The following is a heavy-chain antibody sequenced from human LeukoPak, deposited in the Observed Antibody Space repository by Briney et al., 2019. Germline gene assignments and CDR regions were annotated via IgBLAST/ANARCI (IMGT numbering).Heavy chain of an antibody. J-gene: IGHJ3*02. CDR1: EFTFSSYA. Sequence: QPGGSLRLSCAASEFTFSSYAMSWVRQAPGKGLEWVSSISGSGGSTYYADSVKGRSTIFRDNSKNTLYLQMNSLRAEDTAVYYCAKDAEDIVVVAIFNGAFDIWGQGTMVTVSS. D-gene: IGHD2-15*01. V-gene: IGHV3-23*01. CDR2: ISGSGGST. CDR3: AKDAEDIVVVAIFNGAFDI.